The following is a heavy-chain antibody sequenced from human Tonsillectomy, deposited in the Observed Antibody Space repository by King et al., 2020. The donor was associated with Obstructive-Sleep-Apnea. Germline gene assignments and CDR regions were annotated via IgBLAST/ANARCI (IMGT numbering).Heavy chain of an antibody. Sequence: QLQESGPGLVKPSQTLSLTCTVSGGSISSGDYYWSWIRQPPGKGLEWIGYIFYSGSPYYNPSLKSRLTISLDTSKKQFSLKLSSVTAADTALYYWSREYYRSGTYYGYWFDPWGQGTLVTVSS. D-gene: IGHD3-10*01. CDR2: IFYSGSP. CDR3: SREYYRSGTYYGYWFDP. J-gene: IGHJ5*02. CDR1: GGSISSGDYY. V-gene: IGHV4-30-4*01.